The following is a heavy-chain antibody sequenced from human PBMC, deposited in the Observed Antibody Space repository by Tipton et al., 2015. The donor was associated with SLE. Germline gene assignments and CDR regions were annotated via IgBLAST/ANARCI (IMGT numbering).Heavy chain of an antibody. J-gene: IGHJ6*04. Sequence: TLSLTCTVSNGSITSLYDYWGCVRQPPGKGLEWLGSVFYGGRYYYNASLRSRVTISVDTVKTQVSLKLTSVTAEDTARYYCARAADWNLSPDVWGKGTTVTVSS. CDR3: ARAADWNLSPDV. D-gene: IGHD1-7*01. V-gene: IGHV4-39*07. CDR2: VFYGGRY. CDR1: NGSITSLYDY.